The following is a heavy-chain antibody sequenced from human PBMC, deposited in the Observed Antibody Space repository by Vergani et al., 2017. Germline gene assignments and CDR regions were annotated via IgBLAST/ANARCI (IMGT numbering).Heavy chain of an antibody. CDR3: ARGYGDYYFDY. CDR1: GGSISSSSYY. D-gene: IGHD4-17*01. V-gene: IGHV4-39*01. CDR2: IYYSGST. J-gene: IGHJ4*02. Sequence: QLQLQESGPGLVKPSETLSLTCTVSGGSISSSSYYWGWIRQPPGKGLEWIGSIYYSGSTYYNPSLKSRVTISVDTSKNQFSLKLSSLTAADTAVYYCARGYGDYYFDYWGQGTLVTVSS.